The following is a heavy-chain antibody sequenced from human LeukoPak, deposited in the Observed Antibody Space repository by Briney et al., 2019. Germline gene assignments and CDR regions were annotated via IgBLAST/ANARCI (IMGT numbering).Heavy chain of an antibody. CDR2: IIPILGIA. Sequence: ASVSVSCRASGRTFTSYAISWVRQAPGQGLEWMGRIIPILGIANYAQKFQGRVTITADKSTSTAYMELSSLRSEDTGVYYCAREDQYCSSTSCLHCYYYGMDVWGQGTTVTVSS. D-gene: IGHD2-2*01. CDR1: GRTFTSYA. CDR3: AREDQYCSSTSCLHCYYYGMDV. J-gene: IGHJ6*02. V-gene: IGHV1-69*04.